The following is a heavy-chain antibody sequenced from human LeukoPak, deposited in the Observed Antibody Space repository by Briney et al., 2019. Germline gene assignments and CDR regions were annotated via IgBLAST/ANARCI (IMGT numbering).Heavy chain of an antibody. CDR3: ARARRGITMIVVVISPTLYGMDV. CDR1: GYTFTSYY. V-gene: IGHV1-46*01. D-gene: IGHD3-22*01. J-gene: IGHJ6*02. CDR2: INPSGGST. Sequence: ASVKVCCKASGYTFTSYYMHWVRQAPGQGLEWMGIINPSGGSTSHAQKFQGRVTMTRDTSTSTVYMELSSLRSEDTAVYYCARARRGITMIVVVISPTLYGMDVWGQGTTVTVSS.